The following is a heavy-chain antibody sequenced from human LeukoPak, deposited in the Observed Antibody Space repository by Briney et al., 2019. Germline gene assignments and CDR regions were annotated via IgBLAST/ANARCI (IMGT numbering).Heavy chain of an antibody. D-gene: IGHD2-2*01. CDR2: INPNIGVT. CDR1: VYTFTDYY. J-gene: IGHJ4*02. CDR3: ARLVGARGMSTN. Sequence: ASVRVSCTASVYTFTDYYDHWVGQAPGQGLEWMGWINPNIGVTNYAQKFQGRVTMTRDTSITTAYMELSRLRSDDTAVYYCARLVGARGMSTNWGQGTLVTVSS. V-gene: IGHV1-2*02.